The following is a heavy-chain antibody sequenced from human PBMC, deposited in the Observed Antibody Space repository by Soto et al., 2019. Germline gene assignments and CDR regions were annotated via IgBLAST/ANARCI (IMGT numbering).Heavy chain of an antibody. CDR2: IYYSGST. CDR1: GGSFNSGTYY. D-gene: IGHD3-22*01. J-gene: IGHJ4*02. CDR3: TRGRGYYDTSYFDY. V-gene: IGHV4-61*01. Sequence: XTLSLPCPVSGGSFNSGTYYWSWIRQHPGKGLEWIWYIYYSGSTNHNPSLRSRVTISVDMSETQFSLKLTPVTAADTAAYYCTRGRGYYDTSYFDYWGQGTLATVSS.